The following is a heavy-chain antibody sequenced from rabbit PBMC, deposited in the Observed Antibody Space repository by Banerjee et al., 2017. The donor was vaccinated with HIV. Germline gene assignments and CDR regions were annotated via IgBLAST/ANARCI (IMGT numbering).Heavy chain of an antibody. CDR2: IDPVFGST. Sequence: QEQLVESGGGLVQPGGSLKLSCKASGFDFSSYGVSWVRQAPGKGLEWIGYIDPVFGSTYYASWVNGRFTISSHNAQNTLYLQLNSLTAADTATYFCVRDDSDSSGWGGGFYFNLWGQGTLVTVS. V-gene: IGHV1S47*01. CDR3: VRDDSDSSGWGGGFYFNL. J-gene: IGHJ4*01. CDR1: GFDFSSYG. D-gene: IGHD4-1*01.